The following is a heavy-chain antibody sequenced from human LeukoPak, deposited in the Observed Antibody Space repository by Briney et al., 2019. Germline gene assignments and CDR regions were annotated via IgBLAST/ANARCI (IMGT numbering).Heavy chain of an antibody. CDR3: AKPLEQQLVLGY. J-gene: IGHJ4*02. CDR2: ISYDGSNK. V-gene: IGHV3-30*18. D-gene: IGHD6-13*01. CDR1: GFTFSSYG. Sequence: PGGSLRLSCAASGFTFSSYGMHWVRQAPGKGLEWVAVISYDGSNKYYADSVKGRFTISRDNSKNTLYLQMNSLRAEDTAVYYCAKPLEQQLVLGYWGQGTLVTVSS.